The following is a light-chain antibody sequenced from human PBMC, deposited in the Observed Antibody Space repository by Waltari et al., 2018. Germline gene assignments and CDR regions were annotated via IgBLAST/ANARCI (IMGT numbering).Light chain of an antibody. J-gene: IGLJ1*01. Sequence: SYVLTQPPPVSVAPGKTARITCGGTNIGTKRVHWYQQKPGQAPILVISYDSDRPSGIPERFSGSNSGNTATLTISRVEAADEADYYCQVWDANNDPGVFGTGTEVTVL. CDR1: NIGTKR. CDR3: QVWDANNDPGV. V-gene: IGLV3-21*04. CDR2: YDS.